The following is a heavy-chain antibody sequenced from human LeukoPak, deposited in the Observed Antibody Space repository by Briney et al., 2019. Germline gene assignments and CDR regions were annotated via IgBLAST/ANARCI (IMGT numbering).Heavy chain of an antibody. CDR3: AREGNYDILTGYNYYMDV. D-gene: IGHD3-9*01. V-gene: IGHV3-21*01. Sequence: PGGSLRLSCAASGFTFSSYSMNWVRQAPGKGLEWVSSISSSSSYIYYADSVKGRFTISRDNAKNSLYLQMNSLRAEDTAVYYCAREGNYDILTGYNYYMDVWGKGTTVTVSS. CDR1: GFTFSSYS. J-gene: IGHJ6*03. CDR2: ISSSSSYI.